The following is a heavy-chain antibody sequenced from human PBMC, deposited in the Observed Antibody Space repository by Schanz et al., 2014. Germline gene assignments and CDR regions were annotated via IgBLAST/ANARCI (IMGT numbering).Heavy chain of an antibody. CDR1: GFTFSNCD. CDR2: IDGTGITT. CDR3: AKRCHCAESHPFDY. V-gene: IGHV3-23*04. Sequence: DLEESGGGLAQPGGSQRLSSAVSGFTFSNCDMTWVRQAPGKGLEWVAIIDGTGITTFYADSVKGRFTISRDNSKNTVYLQMNSLRDDDTAVYFCAKRCHCAESHPFDYWGQGTLVTVSS. J-gene: IGHJ4*02.